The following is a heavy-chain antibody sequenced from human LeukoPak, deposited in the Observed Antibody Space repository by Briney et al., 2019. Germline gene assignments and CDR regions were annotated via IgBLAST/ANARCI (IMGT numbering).Heavy chain of an antibody. CDR2: ISGSGGST. D-gene: IGHD3-22*01. CDR1: GFTFSSYA. J-gene: IGHJ3*02. Sequence: PGGSLRLSCAASGFTFSSYAMSWVRQAPGKGLEWVSAISGSGGSTYYADSVKGRFTISRDNSKNTLYLQMNSLRAEDTAVYYCAKKTSYDSSGGGAFDIWGQGTMVTVSS. CDR3: AKKTSYDSSGGGAFDI. V-gene: IGHV3-23*01.